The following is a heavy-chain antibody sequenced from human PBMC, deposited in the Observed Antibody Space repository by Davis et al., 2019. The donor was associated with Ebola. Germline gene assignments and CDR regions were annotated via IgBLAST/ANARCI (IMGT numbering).Heavy chain of an antibody. CDR1: DGSISSHY. CDR2: IYDSGRT. J-gene: IGHJ5*02. V-gene: IGHV4-59*11. CDR3: VRFGRGAS. D-gene: IGHD3-16*01. Sequence: PSETLSLTCSFSDGSISSHYWNWIRQPPGKGLEWVGIIYDSGRTNYNPSLKSRVTISADTSKNQFSLNLRSVTAADTAVYYCVRFGRGASWGQGTLVTVSS.